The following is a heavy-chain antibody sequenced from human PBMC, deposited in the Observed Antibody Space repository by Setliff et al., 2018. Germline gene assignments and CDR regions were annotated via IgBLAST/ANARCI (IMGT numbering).Heavy chain of an antibody. CDR3: ARHENDYGDYDDAFDI. V-gene: IGHV4-59*08. CDR2: IYYSGRT. CDR1: GGSISSYY. D-gene: IGHD4-17*01. J-gene: IGHJ3*02. Sequence: PSETLSLTCTVPGGSISSYYWSWIWQPPGKGLERIGYIYYSGRTNYNPSLRSRVTIAVDTSKNQFSLKVSSVTAADTAVYYCARHENDYGDYDDAFDIWGQGTMVTVSS.